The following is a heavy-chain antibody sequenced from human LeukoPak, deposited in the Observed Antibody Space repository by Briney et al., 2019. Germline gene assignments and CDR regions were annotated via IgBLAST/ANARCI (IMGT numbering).Heavy chain of an antibody. CDR1: GFTFSNAW. CDR2: IRSKANSYAT. Sequence: GGSLRLSCAASGFTFSNAWMSWVRQASGKGLEWVGRIRSKANSYATAYAASVKGRFTISRDDSKNTAYLQMNSLKTEDTAVYYCTSRPPMVRGVSDYWGQGTLVTVSS. V-gene: IGHV3-73*01. J-gene: IGHJ4*02. CDR3: TSRPPMVRGVSDY. D-gene: IGHD3-10*01.